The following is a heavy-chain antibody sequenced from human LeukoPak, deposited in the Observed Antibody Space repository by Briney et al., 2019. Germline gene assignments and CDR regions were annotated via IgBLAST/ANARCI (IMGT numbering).Heavy chain of an antibody. Sequence: GGSLRLSCVAASGFRITNNWMTWIRRAPGKGLEWVANIKEDERQRYYLGSVKGRFIISRDNAKNSLYLQMNSLRAEDTALYYCAKDIYRADYDFWSGYDYWGQGTLVTVSS. CDR2: IKEDERQR. V-gene: IGHV3-7*03. D-gene: IGHD3-3*01. J-gene: IGHJ4*02. CDR3: AKDIYRADYDFWSGYDY. CDR1: GFRITNNW.